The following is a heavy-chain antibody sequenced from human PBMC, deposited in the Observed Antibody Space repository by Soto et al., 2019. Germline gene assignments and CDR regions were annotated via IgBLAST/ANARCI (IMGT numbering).Heavy chain of an antibody. CDR1: GYTFSNYG. Sequence: QVQLVQSGDEVKKSGASVKVSCKASGYTFSNYGISWVRQAPGQGLEWMGWISGYNGLTAYAQNVQGRVTMTIDTPTRTVFRKWRCLSSNDRAVYYGARDEGIRGFVSGGQGPRVTVSS. CDR2: ISGYNGLT. D-gene: IGHD3-10*01. J-gene: IGHJ4*02. V-gene: IGHV1-18*04. CDR3: ARDEGIRGFVS.